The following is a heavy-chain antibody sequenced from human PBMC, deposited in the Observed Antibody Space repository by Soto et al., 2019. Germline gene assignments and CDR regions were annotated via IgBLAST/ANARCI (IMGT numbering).Heavy chain of an antibody. CDR1: GFTFSNAW. CDR3: AKDRLGGNFDY. Sequence: GGSLRLSCAASGFTFSNAWMNWVRQAPGKGLEWVATISGTGGSTYYADSVKGRFTISRDNSKNTLYLQMNSLRVEDTAVYYCAKDRLGGNFDYWGQGTQVTVSS. V-gene: IGHV3-23*01. J-gene: IGHJ4*02. CDR2: ISGTGGST.